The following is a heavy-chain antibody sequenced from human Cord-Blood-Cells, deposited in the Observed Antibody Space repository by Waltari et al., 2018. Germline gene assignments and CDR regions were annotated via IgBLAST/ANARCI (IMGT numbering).Heavy chain of an antibody. D-gene: IGHD1-26*01. CDR3: ARQLFVGATAFDI. V-gene: IGHV5-51*01. CDR1: GYSFTSYW. Sequence: EVQLVQSGAEVKKPGESLKISCKGSGYSFTSYWLGWVRKMPVKCLEWMGIIYPGDSDTRYSPSFQGQVTISADTSISTAYLQWSSLKASDTAMYYCARQLFVGATAFDIWGQGTMVTVSS. J-gene: IGHJ3*02. CDR2: IYPGDSDT.